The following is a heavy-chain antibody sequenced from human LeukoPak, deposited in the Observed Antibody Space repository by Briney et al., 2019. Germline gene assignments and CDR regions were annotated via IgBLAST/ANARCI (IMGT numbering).Heavy chain of an antibody. J-gene: IGHJ5*01. Sequence: ASVKVSCKATSRISLVRQAPGQGLEWMGWIGTYGGDTYYAQKFQGRITVTTDTSTSTVYIELRNLRSDDTAVYYCARDLWNFYDDSGYNRDFDSWGQGTLVTVSS. CDR1: TSR. D-gene: IGHD3-22*01. CDR3: ARDLWNFYDDSGYNRDFDS. CDR2: IGTYGGDT. V-gene: IGHV1-18*01.